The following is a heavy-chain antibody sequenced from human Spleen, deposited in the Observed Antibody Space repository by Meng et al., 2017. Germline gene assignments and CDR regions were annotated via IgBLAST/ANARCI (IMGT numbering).Heavy chain of an antibody. J-gene: IGHJ4*02. D-gene: IGHD3-10*01. V-gene: IGHV4-59*01. CDR2: IYYSGST. CDR1: GGSISSYY. Sequence: SETLSLTCTVSGGSISSYYWSWIRQPPGKGLEWIGYIYYSGSTNYNPSLKSRVTISVDTSKNQFSLKLSSVTAADTAVYYCARDGWEYGSGSYYKYWGQGTLVTVSS. CDR3: ARDGWEYGSGSYYKY.